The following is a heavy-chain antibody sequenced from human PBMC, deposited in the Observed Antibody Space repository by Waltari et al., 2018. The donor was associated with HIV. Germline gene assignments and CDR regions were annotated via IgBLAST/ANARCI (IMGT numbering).Heavy chain of an antibody. Sequence: ESGGGSIKTGGSLRLSCAGSGFSVRNHWMDWVRQGPGKGLVWVARINSDGSTRNYADAVKGRFVISRDNSRNTVYLQLNSVKVEDTAVYFCARASHYIEFSTFDGDYYFDLWGRGTRVAVSS. D-gene: IGHD3-9*01. CDR2: INSDGSTR. CDR1: GFSVRNHW. J-gene: IGHJ4*02. CDR3: ARASHYIEFSTFDGDYYFDL. V-gene: IGHV3-74*01.